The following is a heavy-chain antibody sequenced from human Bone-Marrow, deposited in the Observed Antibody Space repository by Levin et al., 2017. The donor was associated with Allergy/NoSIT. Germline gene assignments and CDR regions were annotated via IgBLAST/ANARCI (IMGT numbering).Heavy chain of an antibody. CDR2: ISGSGGST. CDR1: GFTFSSYA. J-gene: IGHJ4*02. CDR3: VKPVERSSGGLQSPPNY. V-gene: IGHV3-23*01. D-gene: IGHD5-24*01. Sequence: PGGSLRLSCAASGFTFSSYAMSWVRQAPGKGLEWVSAISGSGGSTYYADSVKGRFTISRDNSKNTLYLQMNSLRAEDTAVYYCVKPVERSSGGLQSPPNYWGQGTLVTVSS.